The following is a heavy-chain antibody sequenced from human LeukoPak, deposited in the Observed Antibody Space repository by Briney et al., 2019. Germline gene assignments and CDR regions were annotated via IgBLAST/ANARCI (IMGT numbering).Heavy chain of an antibody. J-gene: IGHJ5*02. D-gene: IGHD3-9*01. CDR2: ISDSGSYT. V-gene: IGHV3-11*05. CDR3: ARDRSFYDILTGYYTHNWFDP. CDR1: GGSVSSYY. Sequence: LSLTCSVSGGSVSSYYWSWIRQAPGKGLEWVSYISDSGSYTNYADSVKGRFTISRNNAKNSLFLQMNSLRADNTAVYYCARDRSFYDILTGYYTHNWFDPWGQGTLVTVSS.